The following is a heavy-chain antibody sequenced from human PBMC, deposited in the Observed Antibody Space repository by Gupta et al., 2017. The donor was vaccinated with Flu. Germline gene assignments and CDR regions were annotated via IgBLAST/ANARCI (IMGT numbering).Heavy chain of an antibody. J-gene: IGHJ4*02. V-gene: IGHV3-48*03. Sequence: EVQLVESGGGLVQPGGSLILSCDASGFTLASYDMSLVRQAPGRGLEWVSFISSSGVTYYGDPGRGRFTISRDNAKNSLYLQMSGLRDEDTAVYYCATGHWAKWGQGTLVTVSS. D-gene: IGHD3-16*01. CDR3: ATGHWAK. CDR2: ISSSGVT. CDR1: GFTLASYD.